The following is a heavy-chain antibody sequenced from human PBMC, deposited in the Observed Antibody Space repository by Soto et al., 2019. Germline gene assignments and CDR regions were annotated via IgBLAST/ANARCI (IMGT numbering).Heavy chain of an antibody. CDR3: ARYGAVAGPLDY. J-gene: IGHJ4*02. CDR2: IYYSGST. CDR1: GGSISSYY. V-gene: IGHV4-59*08. Sequence: SETLSLTCTVSGGSISSYYWSWIRQPPGKGLEWIGYIYYSGSTNYNPSLKSRVTISVDTSKNQFSLKLSSVTAADTAVYYCARYGAVAGPLDYWGQGTLVTVSS. D-gene: IGHD6-19*01.